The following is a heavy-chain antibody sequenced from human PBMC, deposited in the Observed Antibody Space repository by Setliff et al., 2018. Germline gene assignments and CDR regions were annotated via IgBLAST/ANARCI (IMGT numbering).Heavy chain of an antibody. J-gene: IGHJ3*02. CDR1: GGSISNYY. CDR3: ARKGISALSGAFDM. V-gene: IGHV4-4*07. CDR2: IYTSGST. Sequence: SETLSLTCTVSGGSISNYYWSWIRQPAGKGLEWIGRIYTSGSTNYNPSLKSRVTMSVDTSKNQFSLKLSSVTAADTAVYYCARKGISALSGAFDMWGQGTLITVSS. D-gene: IGHD1-26*01.